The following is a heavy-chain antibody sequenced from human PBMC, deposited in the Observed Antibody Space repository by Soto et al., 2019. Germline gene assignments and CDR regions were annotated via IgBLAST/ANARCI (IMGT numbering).Heavy chain of an antibody. V-gene: IGHV3-48*02. J-gene: IGHJ6*02. D-gene: IGHD3-10*01. CDR2: ISSSSSSR. CDR3: ARPGSGSYSGMDG. CDR1: GFTFSSYS. Sequence: PGGSLRLSCVASGFTFSSYSMNWVRQAPGKGLEWVSYISSSSSSRYYADSVKGRFTISRDNAKNSLYLQMNSLRDEDTAVYYGARPGSGSYSGMDGWGQGTTVTVSS.